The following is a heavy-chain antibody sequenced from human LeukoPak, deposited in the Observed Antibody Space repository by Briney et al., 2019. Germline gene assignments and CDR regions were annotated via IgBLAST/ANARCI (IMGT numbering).Heavy chain of an antibody. CDR1: GFIFSNYA. J-gene: IGHJ4*02. Sequence: GGSLRLSCSASGFIFSNYAMHWVRQAPGKGLEYVSAISSNGGSTYYADSVKGRFTTSRDNSKNTLYLQMSSLRAEDTAVYYCVKGKGIAVTSLDYWGQGTLVTVSS. CDR3: VKGKGIAVTSLDY. V-gene: IGHV3-64D*06. CDR2: ISSNGGST. D-gene: IGHD6-19*01.